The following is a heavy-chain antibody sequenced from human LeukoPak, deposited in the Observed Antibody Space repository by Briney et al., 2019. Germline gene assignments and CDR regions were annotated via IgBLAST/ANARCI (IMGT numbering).Heavy chain of an antibody. Sequence: PSETLSLTCTVSGGSISSYYWSWIRQPPEEGLEWIGYGYYSGSINYNPSLKSRVTISVDTSKNQVSLKLSSVTAADTAVYYCARITNRGYSYPSSVEYSYLWGRGTLVTVSS. V-gene: IGHV4-59*01. CDR1: GGSISSYY. J-gene: IGHJ2*01. CDR3: ARITNRGYSYPSSVEYSYL. CDR2: GYYSGSI. D-gene: IGHD5-18*01.